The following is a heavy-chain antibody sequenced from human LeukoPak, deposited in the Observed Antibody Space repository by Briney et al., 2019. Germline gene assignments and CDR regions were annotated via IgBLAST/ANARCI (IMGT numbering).Heavy chain of an antibody. CDR3: ARDQWTEYSSSWYGVNWFDP. CDR2: ISAYNGNT. V-gene: IGHV1-18*01. Sequence: ASVKLSCKASGYTFTSYGISWVRQAPGQGLEWMGWISAYNGNTKYVQKLQARVTMTTDTSTSTAYMELRSLRSDDTAVYYCARDQWTEYSSSWYGVNWFDPWGQGTLVTVSS. CDR1: GYTFTSYG. J-gene: IGHJ5*02. D-gene: IGHD6-13*01.